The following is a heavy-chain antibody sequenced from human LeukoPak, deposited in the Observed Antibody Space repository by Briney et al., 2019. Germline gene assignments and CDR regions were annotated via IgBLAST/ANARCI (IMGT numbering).Heavy chain of an antibody. CDR3: ATGITFGGVIVYYFDY. J-gene: IGHJ4*02. D-gene: IGHD3-16*02. CDR2: ISWNSGNI. Sequence: PGGSQRLSCAASGFTFDDYAMHWVRQAPGKGLEWVSGISWNSGNIGYADSVTGRFTISRDNAKNSLSLQMNSLRAEDTALYYCATGITFGGVIVYYFDYWGQGTLVTVSS. CDR1: GFTFDDYA. V-gene: IGHV3-9*01.